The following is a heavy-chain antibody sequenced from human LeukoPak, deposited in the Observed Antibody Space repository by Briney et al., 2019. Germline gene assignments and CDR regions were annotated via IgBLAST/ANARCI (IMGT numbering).Heavy chain of an antibody. CDR2: IYSGGST. V-gene: IGHV3-53*01. Sequence: QAGGSLRLSCAASGFTVSSNYMSWVRQAPGKGLEWVSVIYSGGSTYYADSVKGRFTISRDNSKNTLYLQMNSLRAEDTAVYYCARVSYCSSTSCYDFDYWGQGTLVTVSS. D-gene: IGHD2-2*01. CDR1: GFTVSSNY. J-gene: IGHJ4*02. CDR3: ARVSYCSSTSCYDFDY.